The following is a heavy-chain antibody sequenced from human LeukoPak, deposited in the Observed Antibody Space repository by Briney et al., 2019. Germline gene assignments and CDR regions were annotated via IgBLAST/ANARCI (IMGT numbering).Heavy chain of an antibody. Sequence: ASVKVSCKASGYTFTGYYMHWVRQAPGQRLEWMGWVNPNSGGTNCAQKFQGRVTTTRDTSISTAYMELSRLRSDDTAVYYCARDPKIRWTSTYSSGLVDDYWGQGTLVTVSS. D-gene: IGHD6-19*01. CDR2: VNPNSGGT. CDR3: ARDPKIRWTSTYSSGLVDDY. V-gene: IGHV1-2*02. CDR1: GYTFTGYY. J-gene: IGHJ4*02.